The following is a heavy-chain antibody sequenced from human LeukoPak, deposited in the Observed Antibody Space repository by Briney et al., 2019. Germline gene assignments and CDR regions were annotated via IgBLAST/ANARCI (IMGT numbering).Heavy chain of an antibody. CDR2: IKRKTDGGTT. CDR1: GFTLNYAW. V-gene: IGHV3-15*01. D-gene: IGHD3-9*01. J-gene: IGHJ4*02. CDR3: TTGLYYDILTGHRVY. Sequence: GGSLRLSCAPSGFTLNYAWMSWGRQAPGKGGEWVGCIKRKTDGGTTNYAAPVKGRFTISRDDSKNTLYLQMNSLKTEDTAVYYCTTGLYYDILTGHRVYWGQGTLVTVSS.